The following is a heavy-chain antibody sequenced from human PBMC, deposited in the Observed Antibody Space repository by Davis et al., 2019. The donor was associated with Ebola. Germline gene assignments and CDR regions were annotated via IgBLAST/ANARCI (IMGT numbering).Heavy chain of an antibody. Sequence: GESLKISCAASGFTFSSYNMNWVRQAPGKGLEWVSSISSSSSYIYYADSVKGRFTISRDNAKNSLYLQMNSLRAEDTAVYYCATMGTGTVPGGDYWGQGTLVTVSS. J-gene: IGHJ4*02. CDR2: ISSSSSYI. V-gene: IGHV3-21*01. D-gene: IGHD1-1*01. CDR3: ATMGTGTVPGGDY. CDR1: GFTFSSYN.